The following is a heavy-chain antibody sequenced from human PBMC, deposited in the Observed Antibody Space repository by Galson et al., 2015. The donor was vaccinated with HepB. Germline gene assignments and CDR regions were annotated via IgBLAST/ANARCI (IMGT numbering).Heavy chain of an antibody. Sequence: LRLSCAASGFSFSDYAMNWVRQAPGKGLEWVSIISGRGGSTYYTDSVRGRFTISRDNSNNTVYLQMNSLRAEDTAVYYCAKDTLSIFGVVIQSSAFDIWGQGTVVSVSS. J-gene: IGHJ3*02. CDR3: AKDTLSIFGVVIQSSAFDI. V-gene: IGHV3-23*01. CDR1: GFSFSDYA. CDR2: ISGRGGST. D-gene: IGHD3-3*01.